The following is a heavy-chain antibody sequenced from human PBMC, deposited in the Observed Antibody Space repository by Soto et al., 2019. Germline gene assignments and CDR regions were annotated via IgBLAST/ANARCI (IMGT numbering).Heavy chain of an antibody. CDR3: ARPKDYDDCLDL. Sequence: QAQLVQSGAEVQKPGASVKVSCKASGYAFTRFTIHWVRQAPGQRLEWMGSINTGNGNTRFLQKFQGRVIFPRDTSANTAYMELSSLISEATAGYCCARPKDYDDCLDLWGQGTLVTVSS. CDR1: GYAFTRFT. V-gene: IGHV1-3*04. CDR2: INTGNGNT. D-gene: IGHD3-22*01. J-gene: IGHJ4*02.